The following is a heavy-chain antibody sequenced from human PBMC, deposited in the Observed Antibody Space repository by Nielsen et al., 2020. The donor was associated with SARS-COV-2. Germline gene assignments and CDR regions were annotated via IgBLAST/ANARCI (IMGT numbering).Heavy chain of an antibody. Sequence: WIRQPPGKGLEWIGEIYHSGSTNYNPSLKSRVTISVDKSKNQFSLKLSSVTAADTAVYYCARAPVTTVFDYWGQGTPVTVSS. J-gene: IGHJ4*02. CDR2: IYHSGST. V-gene: IGHV4-4*02. D-gene: IGHD4-17*01. CDR3: ARAPVTTVFDY.